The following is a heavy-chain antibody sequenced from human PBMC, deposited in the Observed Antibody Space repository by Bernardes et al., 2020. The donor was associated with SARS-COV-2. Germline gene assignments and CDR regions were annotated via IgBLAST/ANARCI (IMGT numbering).Heavy chain of an antibody. V-gene: IGHV3-53*01. D-gene: IGHD3-22*01. CDR1: GFTVSSSY. Sequence: GGSLRLSCAVSGFTVSSSYMTWVRQAPGKGLEWVSITYSGGSTDYAASVQGRCTISRDSSKNTLSLQISSLRVEDTGIYYCARCDSSGYYCHYGLDVWGQGTTVTVSS. CDR3: ARCDSSGYYCHYGLDV. J-gene: IGHJ6*02. CDR2: TYSGGST.